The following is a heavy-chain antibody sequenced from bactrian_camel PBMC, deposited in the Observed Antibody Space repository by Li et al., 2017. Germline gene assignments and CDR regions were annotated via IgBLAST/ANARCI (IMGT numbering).Heavy chain of an antibody. Sequence: QLVESGGGLVQPGGFLRLSCVASGFTFFDSDMVWVRQAPGKGLEWVATVKTGGSANYADSVKGRFTISRDNAKNTVYLQMNSLKSEDTALYFCAPVVSNFWGQGTQVTVS. J-gene: IGHJ4*01. CDR1: GFTFFDSD. D-gene: IGHD2*01. CDR3: APVVSNF. V-gene: IGHV3S40*01. CDR2: VKTGGSA.